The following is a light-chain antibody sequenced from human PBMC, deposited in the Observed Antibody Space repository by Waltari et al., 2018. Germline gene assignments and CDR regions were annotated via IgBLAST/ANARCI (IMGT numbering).Light chain of an antibody. Sequence: QSVLTQPPSVSAAPGQRVTISCSGSGSNIGAGYDVHWYRQLPGKAPTLLIYGVNTRPPGVSDRFSGSQFDTSASRAIAGLQADDEADYYCQSYDTTLSVVFGGGTKLTVL. J-gene: IGLJ2*01. V-gene: IGLV1-40*01. CDR3: QSYDTTLSVV. CDR1: GSNIGAGYD. CDR2: GVN.